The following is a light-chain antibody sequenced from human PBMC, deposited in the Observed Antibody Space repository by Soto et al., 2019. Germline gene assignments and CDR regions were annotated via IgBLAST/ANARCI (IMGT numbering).Light chain of an antibody. CDR2: EVS. CDR3: SSYTTSSPYV. Sequence: QSVLTQPASVFGSPGQSITISGTGTSNDVGGYNYVSWYQQHPGKAPKLVIYEVSHRPSGISDRFSGSKSGNTASLTISGLQVEDEAEYYCSSYTTSSPYVFGPGTKLTVL. V-gene: IGLV2-14*01. CDR1: SNDVGGYNY. J-gene: IGLJ1*01.